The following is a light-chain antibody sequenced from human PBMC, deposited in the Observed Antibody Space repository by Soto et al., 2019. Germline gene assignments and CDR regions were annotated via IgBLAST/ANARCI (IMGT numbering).Light chain of an antibody. J-gene: IGLJ2*01. Sequence: QSVLTQPASVSGSPGQPITISCTGTSSDVGGYNYVSWYQQHPGKAPKLMIYDVSNRPSGVSNRFSGSKSGNTASLTISGLQAEDEADYYCSSYTSSSTSEVFGGGTQLTVL. CDR3: SSYTSSSTSEV. CDR1: SSDVGGYNY. V-gene: IGLV2-14*01. CDR2: DVS.